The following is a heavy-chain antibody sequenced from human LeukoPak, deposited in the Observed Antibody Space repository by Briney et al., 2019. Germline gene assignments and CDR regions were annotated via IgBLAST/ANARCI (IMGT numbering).Heavy chain of an antibody. CDR3: ERVMWRPVDYYYMDV. J-gene: IGHJ6*03. Sequence: ASVELFCNASGHTFTSHDIHWARHACGQGLEWIRGQHPNSCNTVYAQEFQGRVTMTRNTSIRTAYMELSSLSCGDTAVYFCERVMWRPVDYYYMDVGGKGTTVTVS. CDR1: GHTFTSHD. CDR2: QHPNSCNT. V-gene: IGHV1-8*01. D-gene: IGHD2-21*01.